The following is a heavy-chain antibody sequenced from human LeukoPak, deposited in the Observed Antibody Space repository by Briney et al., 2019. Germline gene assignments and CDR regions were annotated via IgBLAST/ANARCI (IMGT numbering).Heavy chain of an antibody. D-gene: IGHD6-25*01. CDR1: GFTFDDYA. V-gene: IGHV3-9*01. J-gene: IGHJ4*02. CDR2: ISWNSGSI. Sequence: PGRSLRLSCAASGFTFDDYAMHWVRQAPGKGLEWVSGISWNSGSIGYADSVKGRFTISRDNSKNTVYLQMNSLRAEDTAEYYCAKDPAATVRPNYFDYWGQGTLVTVSS. CDR3: AKDPAATVRPNYFDY.